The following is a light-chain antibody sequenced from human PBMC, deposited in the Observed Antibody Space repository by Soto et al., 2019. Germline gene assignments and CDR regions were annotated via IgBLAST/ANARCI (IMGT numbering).Light chain of an antibody. Sequence: EIVLTQSPGILSLSPGARATLSCRASQTVAYTSLAWYQQRPGQAPRLLIYGTSTRATGTPDRFIGSGSGTAFALTISRLDPEEFAVYYCQPYVTPPRTFGQGTKVE. CDR3: QPYVTPPRT. CDR2: GTS. CDR1: QTVAYTS. J-gene: IGKJ1*01. V-gene: IGKV3-20*01.